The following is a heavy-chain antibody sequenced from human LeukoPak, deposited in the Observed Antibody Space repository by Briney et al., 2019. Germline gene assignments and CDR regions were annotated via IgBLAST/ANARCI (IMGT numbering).Heavy chain of an antibody. J-gene: IGHJ4*02. D-gene: IGHD1-26*01. Sequence: GASVKVSCKASGGTFSSYAISWVRQAPGQGLEWMGGIIPIFVTANYAQKFQRRVTITPDESTSTAYMELSSLRSEDTAVYYCARGEWRELGYANWGQGTLVTVSS. V-gene: IGHV1-69*13. CDR1: GGTFSSYA. CDR2: IIPIFVTA. CDR3: ARGEWRELGYAN.